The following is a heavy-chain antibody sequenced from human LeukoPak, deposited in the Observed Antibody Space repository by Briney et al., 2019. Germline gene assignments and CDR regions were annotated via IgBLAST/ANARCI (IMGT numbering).Heavy chain of an antibody. J-gene: IGHJ5*02. CDR3: ARLETAAGKNEGIDP. Sequence: ASVKVSCKASGYTFTSYDINWVRQATGQGLEWMGWMNPNSGNTGYAQKFQGRVTMTRNTSISTAYMELSSLRSEDTAVYYCARLETAAGKNEGIDPWGQGTLVTVSS. CDR1: GYTFTSYD. D-gene: IGHD6-13*01. V-gene: IGHV1-8*01. CDR2: MNPNSGNT.